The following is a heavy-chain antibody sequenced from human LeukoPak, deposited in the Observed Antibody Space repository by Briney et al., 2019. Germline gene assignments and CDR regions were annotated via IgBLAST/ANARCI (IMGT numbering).Heavy chain of an antibody. J-gene: IGHJ3*02. CDR3: ARGGRGSAAVVAPRSFDI. Sequence: PGGSLRLSCEASGFTVSSTHMVWVRQAPGKGLEWVSVTYTGGNSYYAGSVQGRFIISRDISKNTLYLQMNNLRAEDSALYYCARGGRGSAAVVAPRSFDIWGQGTIVTVSS. V-gene: IGHV3-53*01. D-gene: IGHD3-22*01. CDR2: TYTGGNS. CDR1: GFTVSSTH.